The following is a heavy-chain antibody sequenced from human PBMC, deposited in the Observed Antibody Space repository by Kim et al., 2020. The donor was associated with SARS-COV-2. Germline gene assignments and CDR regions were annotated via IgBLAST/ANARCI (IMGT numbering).Heavy chain of an antibody. J-gene: IGHJ5*02. CDR1: GFTFGDYA. CDR2: ISWNSGSI. Sequence: GGSLRLSCAASGFTFGDYAMHWVRQAPGKGLVWASGISWNSGSIGYADPVKGRFTISRDNAKNSLYLPMNSLRAEDTALYYCAKFRPTYYYDSSGQAWFDPWGQGTLVTVSS. V-gene: IGHV3-9*01. D-gene: IGHD3-22*01. CDR3: AKFRPTYYYDSSGQAWFDP.